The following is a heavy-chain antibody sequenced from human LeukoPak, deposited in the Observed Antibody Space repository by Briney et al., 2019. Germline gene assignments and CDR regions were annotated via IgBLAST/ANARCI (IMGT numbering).Heavy chain of an antibody. CDR3: ARHRGVRGVLDY. D-gene: IGHD3-10*01. CDR1: GYSISSGYY. V-gene: IGHV4-38-2*02. CDR2: IYHIGST. Sequence: SETLSLTCTVSGYSISSGYYWGWIRQPPGKGLEWIGNIYHIGSTYYNPSLKSRVTISVDTSKNHFSLKLSSVTAAATAVYYCARHRGVRGVLDYWGQGTLVTVSS. J-gene: IGHJ4*02.